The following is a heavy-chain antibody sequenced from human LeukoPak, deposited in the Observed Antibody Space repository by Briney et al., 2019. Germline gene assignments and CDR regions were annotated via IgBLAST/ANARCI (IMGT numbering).Heavy chain of an antibody. J-gene: IGHJ5*02. CDR1: GGTFSSYG. Sequence: GASVKVSCKASGGTFSSYGISWVRQAPGQGLEWMGWISAYNGNTNYAQKLQGRVTMTTDTSTSTAYMELRSLRSDDTAVYYCARMYKYYYDSSVRFDPWGQGTLVTVSS. CDR2: ISAYNGNT. D-gene: IGHD3-22*01. V-gene: IGHV1-18*01. CDR3: ARMYKYYYDSSVRFDP.